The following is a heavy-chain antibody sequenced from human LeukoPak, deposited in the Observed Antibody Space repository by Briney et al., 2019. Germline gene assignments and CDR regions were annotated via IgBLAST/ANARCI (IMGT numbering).Heavy chain of an antibody. D-gene: IGHD1-26*01. J-gene: IGHJ4*02. Sequence: ASVKVSCKASGYTFTGYYMHWVRQAPGQGLEWMGWINPNNGGTNYAQKFRGRVTMTRDTSISTAYMELSRLRSDDTAVYYCARISEWEPVDYWGQGTLVTVSS. CDR3: ARISEWEPVDY. CDR1: GYTFTGYY. CDR2: INPNNGGT. V-gene: IGHV1-2*02.